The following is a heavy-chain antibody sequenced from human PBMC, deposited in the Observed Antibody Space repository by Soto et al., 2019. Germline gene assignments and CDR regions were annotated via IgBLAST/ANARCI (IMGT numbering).Heavy chain of an antibody. CDR1: GFTFTSPA. J-gene: IGHJ6*02. D-gene: IGHD7-27*01. Sequence: GPPVKVSCKASGFTFTSPAVQWVRRARGQRLEWIGWIVVGSNNTNYAQKFQERVTITRDMSTSTAYMELSSLRSEDTAVYYCAAAKYEVRNWGYYYYGMDVWGQGTTVTVSS. CDR2: IVVGSNNT. V-gene: IGHV1-58*01. CDR3: AAAKYEVRNWGYYYYGMDV.